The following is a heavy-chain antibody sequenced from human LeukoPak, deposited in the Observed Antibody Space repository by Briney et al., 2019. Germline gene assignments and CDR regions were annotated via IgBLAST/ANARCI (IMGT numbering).Heavy chain of an antibody. V-gene: IGHV2-70*18. CDR3: ARCELDY. Sequence: TLSLTCTVSGGSISSYYWSWIRQSPGKALEWLALIDWDDDKYYSTSLKTRLTISKDTSKNQVVLTMTNMDPVDTATYYCARCELDYWGQGTLVTVSS. CDR2: IDWDDDK. J-gene: IGHJ4*02. CDR1: GGSISSYY.